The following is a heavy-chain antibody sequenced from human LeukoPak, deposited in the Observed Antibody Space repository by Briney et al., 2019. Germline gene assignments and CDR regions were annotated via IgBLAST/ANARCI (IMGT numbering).Heavy chain of an antibody. CDR3: ARELSDILTGYHYYYYMDV. Sequence: ASVKVSCKASGYTFTSYDINWVRQATGQGLEWMGWMNPNSGNTSYAQKFQGRVTMTRNTSISTAYMELSSLRSEDTAVYYCARELSDILTGYHYYYYMDVWGKGTTVTISS. CDR2: MNPNSGNT. V-gene: IGHV1-8*01. J-gene: IGHJ6*03. CDR1: GYTFTSYD. D-gene: IGHD3-9*01.